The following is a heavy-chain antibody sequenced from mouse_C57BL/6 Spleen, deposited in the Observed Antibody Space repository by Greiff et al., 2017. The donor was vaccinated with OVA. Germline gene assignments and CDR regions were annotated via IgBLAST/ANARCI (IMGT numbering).Heavy chain of an antibody. CDR2: IYPGDGDT. CDR1: GYAFSSSW. V-gene: IGHV1-82*01. CDR3: ARSDYDYDYFDY. J-gene: IGHJ2*01. Sequence: VQLQESGPELVKPGASVKISCKASGYAFSSSWMNWVKQRPGKGLEWIGRIYPGDGDTNYNGKFKGKATLTADKSSSTAYMRLSSLTSEDSAVYICARSDYDYDYFDYWGQSTTLTVSS. D-gene: IGHD2-4*01.